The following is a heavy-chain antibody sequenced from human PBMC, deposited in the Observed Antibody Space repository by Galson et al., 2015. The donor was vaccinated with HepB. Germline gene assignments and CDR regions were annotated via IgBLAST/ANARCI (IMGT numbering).Heavy chain of an antibody. CDR2: IRKDESEK. Sequence: SLRLSCAASGFAFSDSWMTWVRQAPGKGLEWVANIRKDESEKNYVDSVKGRFTVSRDNAKNSLYLQMSSLGVEDTAVYYCTRDHNPRIDGMWGDALDIWGQGTMVTVSP. D-gene: IGHD5-24*01. CDR1: GFAFSDSW. V-gene: IGHV3-7*03. CDR3: TRDHNPRIDGMWGDALDI. J-gene: IGHJ3*02.